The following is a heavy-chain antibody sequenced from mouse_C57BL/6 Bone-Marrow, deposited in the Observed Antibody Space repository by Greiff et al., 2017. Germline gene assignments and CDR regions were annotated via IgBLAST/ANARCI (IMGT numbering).Heavy chain of an antibody. Sequence: QVQLKQSGAELVRPGTSVKVSCKASGYAFTHYLIEWVKQRPGQGLEWIGVINPGSGGTNYNEKFKGKATLTAAKSSSTAYMQLSSLTSEDSAVYFCARGGWFPDDWGQGTTLTVSS. CDR2: INPGSGGT. CDR1: GYAFTHYL. V-gene: IGHV1-54*01. J-gene: IGHJ2*01. D-gene: IGHD2-3*01. CDR3: ARGGWFPDD.